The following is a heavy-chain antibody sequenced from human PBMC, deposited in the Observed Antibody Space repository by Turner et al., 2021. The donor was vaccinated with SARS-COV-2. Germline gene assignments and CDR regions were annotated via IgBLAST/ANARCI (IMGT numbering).Heavy chain of an antibody. CDR1: GGSISSSSYY. V-gene: IGHV4-39*01. CDR2: IYYSGST. CDR3: ARRGAGYFGSGSYGYFDY. J-gene: IGHJ4*02. D-gene: IGHD3-10*01. Sequence: QLQLQESGPGLVKPSETLSLTCTVSGGSISSSSYYWGWFRQPPGKGLEWIGSIYYSGSTYYNPSLKSRVTISVDTSKNQFSLKLSSVTAADTAVYYCARRGAGYFGSGSYGYFDYWGQGTLVTVSS.